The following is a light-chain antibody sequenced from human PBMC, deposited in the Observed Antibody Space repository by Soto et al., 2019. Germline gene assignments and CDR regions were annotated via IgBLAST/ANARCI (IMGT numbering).Light chain of an antibody. CDR3: LSFDSSLSVV. J-gene: IGLJ2*01. Sequence: QSVLTQPPSVSGAPGQRVTISCTGSSSNIGAGYDVHWYQQLPGRAPKLLIYGNTNRPSGVPDRFSGSKSGTSASLAITGLQAEDEAEYDCLSFDSSLSVVFGGGTKLTVL. CDR1: SSNIGAGYD. CDR2: GNT. V-gene: IGLV1-40*01.